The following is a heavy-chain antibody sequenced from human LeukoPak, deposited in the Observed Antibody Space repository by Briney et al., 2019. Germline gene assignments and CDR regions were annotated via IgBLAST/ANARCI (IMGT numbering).Heavy chain of an antibody. CDR1: GYTFTGYY. CDR3: ARGPPRGGSSFDY. V-gene: IGHV1-2*02. J-gene: IGHJ4*02. Sequence: ASVKVPCKASGYTFTGYYMHWVRQAPGQGLEWMGWINPNSGGTNYAQKFQGRVTMTRDTSISTAYMELSRLRSDDTAVYYCARGPPRGGSSFDYWGQGTLVTVSS. D-gene: IGHD3-16*01. CDR2: INPNSGGT.